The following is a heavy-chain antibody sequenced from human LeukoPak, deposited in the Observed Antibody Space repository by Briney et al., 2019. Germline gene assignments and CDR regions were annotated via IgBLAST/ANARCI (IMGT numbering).Heavy chain of an antibody. CDR3: ARLSKKGLRYFDWLS. CDR1: GGSISSSSYY. Sequence: PSETLPLTCTVSGGSISSSSYYWGWIRQPPGKGLEWIGSIYYSGSTYYNPSLKSRVTISVDTSKNQFSLKLSSVTAADTAVYYCARLSKKGLRYFDWLSWGQGTLVTVSS. J-gene: IGHJ5*02. CDR2: IYYSGST. V-gene: IGHV4-39*01. D-gene: IGHD3-9*01.